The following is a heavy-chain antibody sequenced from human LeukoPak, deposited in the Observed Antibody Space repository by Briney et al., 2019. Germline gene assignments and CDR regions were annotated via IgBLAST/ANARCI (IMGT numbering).Heavy chain of an antibody. Sequence: GGSLRLSCTASGFTFGDYLMSWFRQAPGKGLEWIGFISGGTTEYAASVKGRFTISRDDSTSIAYLQMNSLTTEDTAVYYCWSSGWLSVYWGQGTLVTVSS. V-gene: IGHV3-49*03. CDR3: WSSGWLSVY. J-gene: IGHJ4*02. CDR1: GFTFGDYL. D-gene: IGHD6-19*01. CDR2: ISGGTT.